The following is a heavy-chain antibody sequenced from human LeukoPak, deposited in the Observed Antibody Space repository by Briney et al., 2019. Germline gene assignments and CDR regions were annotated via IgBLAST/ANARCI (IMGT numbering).Heavy chain of an antibody. CDR1: GGSISSSSYY. V-gene: IGHV4-39*07. Sequence: PSETLSLTCTVSGGSISSSSYYWGWIRQPPGTGLEWIGSIYYSGSTYYNPSLKSRVTISVDTSKNQFSLKLSSVTAADTAVYYCARGQLELRPFDYWGQGTLVTVSS. J-gene: IGHJ4*02. D-gene: IGHD1-7*01. CDR3: ARGQLELRPFDY. CDR2: IYYSGST.